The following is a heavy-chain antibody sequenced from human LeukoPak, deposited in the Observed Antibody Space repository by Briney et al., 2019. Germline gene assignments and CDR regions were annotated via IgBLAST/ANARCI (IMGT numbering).Heavy chain of an antibody. J-gene: IGHJ3*02. CDR3: AKKKDTGRNNEKIRYDI. Sequence: SETLSLTCTVSGGSISDYWSWIRQPPGKGLEWIGWIFGSGSSNYNPSLKSRLTISVDTSKNQFSLKLTSATAADTAVDYCAKKKDTGRNNEKIRYDIWAKGQWSPSLQ. D-gene: IGHD1-26*01. V-gene: IGHV4-59*01. CDR1: GGSISDY. CDR2: IFGSGSS.